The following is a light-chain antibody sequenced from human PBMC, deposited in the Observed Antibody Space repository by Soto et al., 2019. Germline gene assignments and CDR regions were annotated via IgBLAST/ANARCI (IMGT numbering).Light chain of an antibody. J-gene: IGLJ2*01. V-gene: IGLV1-51*01. CDR2: DND. Sequence: QSVLTQPPSVSAAPGQTVTISCSGSSSNIGNNYVFWYQQLPGTAPKLLIYDNDKRPSGIADRFSGSKSGTSATLGITGLQTGDEADYYCATWDRSLSVGVFGGGTKRTVL. CDR1: SSNIGNNY. CDR3: ATWDRSLSVGV.